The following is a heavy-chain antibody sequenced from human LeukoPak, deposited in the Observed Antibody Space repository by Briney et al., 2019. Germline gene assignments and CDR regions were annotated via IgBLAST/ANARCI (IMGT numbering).Heavy chain of an antibody. CDR3: ARSTVDY. Sequence: GGSLRLSCAASGFTFRTSGMNWVRQAPGKGLEWVSYISSSGTTISYAQSVKGRFTITRDNAQNSLTLHMNTLRADDTAVYYCARSTVDYWGQGTLVTVSS. CDR1: GFTFRTSG. J-gene: IGHJ4*02. V-gene: IGHV3-48*04. CDR2: ISSSGTTI.